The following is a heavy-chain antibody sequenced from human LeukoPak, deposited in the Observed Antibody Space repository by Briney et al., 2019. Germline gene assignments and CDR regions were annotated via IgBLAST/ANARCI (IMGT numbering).Heavy chain of an antibody. D-gene: IGHD3-22*01. CDR1: GFTFSSYA. CDR3: ATDYYDSSGYPYYFDY. J-gene: IGHJ4*02. Sequence: TGGSLRLSCAASGFTFSSYAMSWVRQAPGKGLEWVSAISGSGGSTYYADSVKGRFTISRDNSKNTLYLQMNSLRAEDTAVYYCATDYYDSSGYPYYFDYWGQGTLVTVSS. CDR2: ISGSGGST. V-gene: IGHV3-23*01.